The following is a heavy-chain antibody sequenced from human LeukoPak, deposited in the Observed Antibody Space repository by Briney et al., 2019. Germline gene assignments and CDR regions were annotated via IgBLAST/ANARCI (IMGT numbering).Heavy chain of an antibody. CDR1: GGSFSGYY. CDR2: INHSGST. Sequence: PSETLSLTCAVYGGSFSGYYWSWIRQPPGKRLEWIGEINHSGSTNYDPSLKSRVTISVDTSKNQFSLKLSSVTAADTAVYYCARGVVEYDYSNYVVYGMDVWGQGTTVTVSS. J-gene: IGHJ6*02. D-gene: IGHD4-11*01. CDR3: ARGVVEYDYSNYVVYGMDV. V-gene: IGHV4-34*01.